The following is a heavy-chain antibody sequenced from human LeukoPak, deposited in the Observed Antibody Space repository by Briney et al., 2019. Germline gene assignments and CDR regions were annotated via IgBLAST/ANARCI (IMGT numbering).Heavy chain of an antibody. V-gene: IGHV4-4*07. D-gene: IGHD6-6*01. Sequence: SETLSLTCTVSGGSISSYFWSWLRQPAGKGLEWIGRIYASGSTNYNPSLKSRVTMSVDTSKNQFSLKLTSVTAADTAVYYCAREYSSSSAKNAFDIWRQGTMVTASS. CDR2: IYASGST. J-gene: IGHJ3*02. CDR3: AREYSSSSAKNAFDI. CDR1: GGSISSYF.